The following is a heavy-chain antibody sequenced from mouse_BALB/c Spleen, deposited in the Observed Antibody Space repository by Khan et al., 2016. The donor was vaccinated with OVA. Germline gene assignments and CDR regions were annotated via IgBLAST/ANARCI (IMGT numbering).Heavy chain of an antibody. V-gene: IGHV1S136*01. Sequence: VQLQQSGPELVKPGASVKMSCKASGYTFTSYVMHWVKQKPGLGLEWIGYIYPFNDDPKYNEKFKGKATLTSDKSSSTAYMELSSLTSEDSAVYYCAPVGNYYVSFAYWGQGTLVTVSA. CDR1: GYTFTSYV. J-gene: IGHJ3*01. CDR3: APVGNYYVSFAY. D-gene: IGHD1-1*01. CDR2: IYPFNDDP.